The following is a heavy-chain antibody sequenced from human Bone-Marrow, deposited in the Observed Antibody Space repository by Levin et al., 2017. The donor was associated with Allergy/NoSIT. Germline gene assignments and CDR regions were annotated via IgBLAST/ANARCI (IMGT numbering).Heavy chain of an antibody. J-gene: IGHJ4*02. D-gene: IGHD6-19*01. CDR3: AKTGAVAGLDY. CDR2: ITGSGDAS. Sequence: ETLSLTCAASGFTFSSYAMTWVRQAPGKGLEWVSVITGSGDASYYADSMKGRFTISRDNSKNTLYLQMNSLRAEDTAVYYCAKTGAVAGLDYWGQGTLVTVSS. V-gene: IGHV3-23*01. CDR1: GFTFSSYA.